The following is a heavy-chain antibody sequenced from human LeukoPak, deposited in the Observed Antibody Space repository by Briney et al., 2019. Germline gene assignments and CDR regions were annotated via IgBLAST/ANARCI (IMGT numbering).Heavy chain of an antibody. D-gene: IGHD5-24*01. CDR3: ASDDGYRSFDY. J-gene: IGHJ4*02. CDR2: INSDGSDT. CDR1: GINFSIYW. V-gene: IGHV3-74*01. Sequence: GGSLRLSCAASGINFSIYWMHWVRQAPGKGLVWVSRINSDGSDTSYAASVKGRFTISRDNAKNTLYLQINSLRAEDTAVYYCASDDGYRSFDYWGQGTLVTVSS.